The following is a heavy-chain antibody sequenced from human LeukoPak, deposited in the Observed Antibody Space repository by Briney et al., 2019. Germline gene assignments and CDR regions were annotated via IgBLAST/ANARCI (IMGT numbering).Heavy chain of an antibody. Sequence: SGPTLVKPTQTLTLTCAFSGFSLRTSGVAVGWIRQPPGKALEWLALIYWDDDKRYSPSLKTRLTITKDTSKNQVVLTMTNVDPVDTATYYCAHSVGWFGESYFDYWGQGTLVTVSS. CDR2: IYWDDDK. J-gene: IGHJ4*02. CDR3: AHSVGWFGESYFDY. CDR1: GFSLRTSGVA. V-gene: IGHV2-5*02. D-gene: IGHD3-10*01.